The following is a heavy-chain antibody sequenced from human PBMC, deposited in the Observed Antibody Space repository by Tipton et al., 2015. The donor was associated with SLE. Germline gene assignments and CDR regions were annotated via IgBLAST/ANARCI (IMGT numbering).Heavy chain of an antibody. CDR1: GFTFSSYA. D-gene: IGHD1-26*01. J-gene: IGHJ6*02. CDR2: IKQDGSEK. V-gene: IGHV3-7*05. CDR3: ARRLSGSYPLDV. Sequence: SLRLSCAASGFTFSSYAMSWVRQAPGKGLEWVANIKQDGSEKYYVDSVKGRFTISRDNAKNSLYLQMNSLRAEDTAVYYCARRLSGSYPLDVWGQGTTVTVSS.